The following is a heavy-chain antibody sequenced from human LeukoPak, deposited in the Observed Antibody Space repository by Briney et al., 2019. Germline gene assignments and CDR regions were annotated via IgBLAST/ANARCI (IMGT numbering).Heavy chain of an antibody. CDR3: ARGRGADAFDI. CDR1: GFTFSSYA. Sequence: GGSLRLSCAASGFTFSSYAMSWVRRSPGKGLEGVSAISGSCCSTYYADSVKGRFTISRDNSKNTLYLQMNSLRAEDTAVYYCARGRGADAFDIWGQGTMVTVSS. CDR2: ISGSCCST. J-gene: IGHJ3*02. V-gene: IGHV3-23*01. D-gene: IGHD3-10*01.